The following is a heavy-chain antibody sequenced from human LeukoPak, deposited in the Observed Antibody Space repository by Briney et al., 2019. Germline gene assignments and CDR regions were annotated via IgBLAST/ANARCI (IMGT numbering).Heavy chain of an antibody. J-gene: IGHJ4*02. D-gene: IGHD3-22*01. V-gene: IGHV3-33*01. CDR3: ARDFDSTGYYPFDLPDY. CDR2: IWFDGSNK. Sequence: GGSERLSCAASGFTFSDYGMHWVRQPPGKGLEWVAVIWFDGSNKYYADSVKGRFTVTRDDSKHTVYLQMNSLRAEDTAVYYCARDFDSTGYYPFDLPDYWGQRILVSASS. CDR1: GFTFSDYG.